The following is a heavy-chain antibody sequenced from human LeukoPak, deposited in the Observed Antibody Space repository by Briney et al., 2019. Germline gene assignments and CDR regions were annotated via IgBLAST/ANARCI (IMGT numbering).Heavy chain of an antibody. CDR3: AKDRRVVVINTIDY. V-gene: IGHV3-23*01. Sequence: GGSLRLSCAASGFTFSSYAMSWVRQAPGKGLEWVSAISGSGGSTYYADSVKGRFTISRDNSKNTLHLQMNSLRAEDTAVYYCAKDRRVVVINTIDYWGQETLVTVSS. D-gene: IGHD3-22*01. CDR1: GFTFSSYA. CDR2: ISGSGGST. J-gene: IGHJ4*02.